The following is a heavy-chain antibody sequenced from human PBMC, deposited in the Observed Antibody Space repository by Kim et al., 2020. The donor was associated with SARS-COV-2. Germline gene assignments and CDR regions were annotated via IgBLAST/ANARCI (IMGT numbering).Heavy chain of an antibody. CDR1: GFTFSSYS. D-gene: IGHD1-20*01. CDR2: ISSSSSYI. J-gene: IGHJ4*02. V-gene: IGHV3-21*01. Sequence: GGSLRLSCAASGFTFSSYSMNWVRQAPGKGLEWVSSISSSSSYIYYADSVKGRFTISRDNAKNSLYLQMNSLRAEDTAVYYCARGPRGITGTFYSGGQGTLVRVSS. CDR3: ARGPRGITGTFYS.